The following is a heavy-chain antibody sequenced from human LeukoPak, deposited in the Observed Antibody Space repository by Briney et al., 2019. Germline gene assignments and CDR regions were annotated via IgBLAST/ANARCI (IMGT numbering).Heavy chain of an antibody. CDR1: GVSISSSTYF. V-gene: IGHV4-39*01. J-gene: IGHJ4*02. CDR3: ARGRKAYSSSWYLYY. D-gene: IGHD6-13*01. CDR2: IYYTGNT. Sequence: PSETLSLTCTVSGVSISSSTYFWGWIRQPPGKGLGWIGSIYYTGNTYYNPSLKSRVTISEDTSKNQFSLKLSSVTAADTAVYYCARGRKAYSSSWYLYYWGQGTLVTVSS.